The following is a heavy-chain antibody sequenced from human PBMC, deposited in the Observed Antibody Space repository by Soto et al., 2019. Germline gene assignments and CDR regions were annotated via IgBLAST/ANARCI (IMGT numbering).Heavy chain of an antibody. V-gene: IGHV3-21*01. Sequence: EVQLVESGGGLVKPGGSLRLSCAASGFTFSSYSMNWVRQAPGKGLEWVSSISSSSSYIYYADSVKGRFTISRDNAKNSLYLQMNSLRAEDTAVYDCASTYGDPALRDYYYGMDVWGQGTTVTVSS. CDR1: GFTFSSYS. CDR3: ASTYGDPALRDYYYGMDV. D-gene: IGHD4-17*01. J-gene: IGHJ6*02. CDR2: ISSSSSYI.